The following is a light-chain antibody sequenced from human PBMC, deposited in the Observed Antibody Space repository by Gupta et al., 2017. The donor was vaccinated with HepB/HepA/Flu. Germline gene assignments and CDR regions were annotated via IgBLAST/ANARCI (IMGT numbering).Light chain of an antibody. V-gene: IGKV4-1*01. J-gene: IGKJ2*01. CDR3: QQYQTSPYT. CDR2: WAS. Sequence: IVMTQSTDFLAVSLGERATINCKSSQSVLYSSISKNYLAWYQHKPGQPPRLLIYWASTRESGVPDRFSGSGSGTDFTLTISSLQAEDVAVYYCQQYQTSPYTLGQGTKLEI. CDR1: QSVLYSSISKNY.